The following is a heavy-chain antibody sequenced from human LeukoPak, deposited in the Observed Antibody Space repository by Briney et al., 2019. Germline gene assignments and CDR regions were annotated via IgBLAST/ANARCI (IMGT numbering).Heavy chain of an antibody. J-gene: IGHJ5*02. CDR1: GFTFSSYS. V-gene: IGHV3-48*01. CDR3: AREDEQWLVQRYYNWFDP. CDR2: ISSSSTI. D-gene: IGHD6-19*01. Sequence: PGGSLRLSCAASGFTFSSYSMNWVRQAPGKGLEWVSYISSSSTIYYADSAKGRFTISRDNAKNSLYLQMNSLRAEDTAVYYCAREDEQWLVQRYYNWFDPWGQGTLVTVSS.